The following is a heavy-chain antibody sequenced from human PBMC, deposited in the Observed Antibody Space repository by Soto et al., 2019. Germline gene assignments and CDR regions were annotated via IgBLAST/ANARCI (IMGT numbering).Heavy chain of an antibody. CDR2: ISYDGSNK. CDR3: ASILLGNVLLWFGEADAFDI. J-gene: IGHJ3*02. CDR1: GFTFSSYA. D-gene: IGHD3-10*01. V-gene: IGHV3-30-3*01. Sequence: QVQLVESGGGVVQPGRSLRLSCAASGFTFSSYAMHWVRQAPGKGLEWVAVISYDGSNKYYADSVKGRFIISRDNSKNTLYLQMNSLRAEDTAVYYCASILLGNVLLWFGEADAFDIWGQGTMVTVSS.